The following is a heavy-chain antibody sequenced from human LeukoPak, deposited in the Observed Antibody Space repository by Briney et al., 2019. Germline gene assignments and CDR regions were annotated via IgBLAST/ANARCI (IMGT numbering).Heavy chain of an antibody. CDR1: GFTFSSYA. V-gene: IGHV3-30-3*01. D-gene: IGHD2-2*01. Sequence: GGSLRLSCAASGFTFSSYAMHWVRQAPGKGLEWVAVILYDGSNKYYADSVKGRFTISRDNSKNTLYLQMNSLRGEDTAVYYCAREGSSSSTFDYWGQGTLVTVSS. CDR2: ILYDGSNK. J-gene: IGHJ4*02. CDR3: AREGSSSSTFDY.